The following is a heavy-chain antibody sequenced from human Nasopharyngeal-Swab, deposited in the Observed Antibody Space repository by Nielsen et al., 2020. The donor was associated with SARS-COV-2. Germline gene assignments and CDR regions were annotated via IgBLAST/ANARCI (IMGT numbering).Heavy chain of an antibody. J-gene: IGHJ6*02. CDR1: GGSFNGLY. CDR3: ARAGRVGDAYTGLDV. CDR2: INHNERT. D-gene: IGHD5-24*01. Sequence: SETMSLTCYVSGGSFNGLYWNWIRQAPGKGLEWIGEINHNERTNYHRSLKSRIAMLVDTSNNQVSLKVSSVSAGDTAVYYCARAGRVGDAYTGLDVWGQGTTVTVSS. V-gene: IGHV4-34*01.